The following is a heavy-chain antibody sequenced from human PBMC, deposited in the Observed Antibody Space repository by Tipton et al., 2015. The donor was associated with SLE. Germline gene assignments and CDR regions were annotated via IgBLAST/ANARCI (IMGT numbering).Heavy chain of an antibody. D-gene: IGHD2-15*01. CDR2: IYTSGST. V-gene: IGHV4-61*09. CDR1: GGSISSGGYS. CDR3: ARGLYCSGGSCYYFDY. Sequence: TLSLTCTVSGGSISSGGYSWSWIRQPAGKGLEWIGYIYTSGSTNYNPSLKSRVTISVDTSKNQFSLKLSSVTAADTAVYYCARGLYCSGGSCYYFDYWGQGTLVTVSS. J-gene: IGHJ4*02.